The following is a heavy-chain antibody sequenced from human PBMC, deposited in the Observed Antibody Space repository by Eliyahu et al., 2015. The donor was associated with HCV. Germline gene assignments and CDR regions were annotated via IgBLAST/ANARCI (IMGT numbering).Heavy chain of an antibody. Sequence: QVQLVESXGGVVQPGRSLRLSXXASEXPFSNYGMHWVRQAPGKGLEWVAVIFYDGSNKYYADSVKGRFTISRDNSKNTLYLQMNSLRAEDTAVYYCARDSGICTSTSCRFDYWGQGTLVTVSS. D-gene: IGHD2-2*01. J-gene: IGHJ4*02. CDR3: ARDSGICTSTSCRFDY. CDR1: EXPFSNYG. V-gene: IGHV3-33*01. CDR2: IFYDGSNK.